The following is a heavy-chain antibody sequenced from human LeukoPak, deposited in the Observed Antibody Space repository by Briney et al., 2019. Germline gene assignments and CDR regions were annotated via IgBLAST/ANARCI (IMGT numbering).Heavy chain of an antibody. J-gene: IGHJ4*02. Sequence: PSETLSLTCTVSGGSISSYYWSWIRQPPGKGLEWIGYIYYTGSTNYNPSLKSRVTISVDTSKNQFSLKLTSVTAGDTAVYYCARRSGGSWVFDYWGQGILVSVSS. V-gene: IGHV4-59*01. CDR1: GGSISSYY. CDR2: IYYTGST. CDR3: ARRSGGSWVFDY. D-gene: IGHD2-15*01.